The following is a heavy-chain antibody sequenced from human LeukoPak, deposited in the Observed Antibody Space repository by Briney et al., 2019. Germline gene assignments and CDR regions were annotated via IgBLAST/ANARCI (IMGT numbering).Heavy chain of an antibody. Sequence: SVKVSCKASGGTFTIYSTSWVRQAPGQGLEWMGRIIPIFGIANYAQKFQGRVTITADKSTSTAYMELSSLRSEDTAVYYCARGEVVVPAAIGPFDYWGQGPLVTVSS. CDR3: ARGEVVVPAAIGPFDY. V-gene: IGHV1-69*04. D-gene: IGHD2-2*01. CDR2: IIPIFGIA. J-gene: IGHJ4*02. CDR1: GGTFTIYS.